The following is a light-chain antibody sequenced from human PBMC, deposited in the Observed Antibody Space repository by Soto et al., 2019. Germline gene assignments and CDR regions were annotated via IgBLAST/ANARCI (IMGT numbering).Light chain of an antibody. V-gene: IGLV2-8*01. CDR1: SIDVGGYNY. J-gene: IGLJ1*01. Sequence: QSVLTQPPSASGSPGQSVTISYTGTSIDVGGYNYVSWYQQHPGKAPKLVIYEVTKRPSGVPDRFSGSKSGNTASLTVSGLQAEDEADYYCSSFTGASTIFXTGTKVTVL. CDR3: SSFTGASTI. CDR2: EVT.